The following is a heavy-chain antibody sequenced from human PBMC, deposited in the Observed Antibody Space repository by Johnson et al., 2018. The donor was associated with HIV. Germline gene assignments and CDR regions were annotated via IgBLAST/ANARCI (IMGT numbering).Heavy chain of an antibody. CDR1: GFTFSSYA. J-gene: IGHJ3*02. V-gene: IGHV3-64*07. Sequence: EQLVESGGGLVQPGGSLRLSFAVSGFTFSSYAMHWVRQAPGKGLESVSAISSNGGRTYYADSVKGRFTISRANSNNTMYIQKGSLRDEYMAVYSCSRVTGRTLAAPYYYGSGSYYFDTFDIWGQGTMVTVSS. CDR3: SRVTGRTLAAPYYYGSGSYYFDTFDI. CDR2: ISSNGGRT. D-gene: IGHD3-10*01.